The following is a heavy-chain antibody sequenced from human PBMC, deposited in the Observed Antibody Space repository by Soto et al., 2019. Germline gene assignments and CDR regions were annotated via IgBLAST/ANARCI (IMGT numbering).Heavy chain of an antibody. CDR3: ASLWFGELLAKFDP. V-gene: IGHV3-21*01. D-gene: IGHD3-10*01. CDR1: GFTFSSYS. J-gene: IGHJ5*02. CDR2: ISSSSSYI. Sequence: GGSLRLSCAASGFTFSSYSMNWVRQAPGKGLEWVSSISSSSSYIYYADSVKGRFTISRDNAKNSLYLQMNSLRAEDTAVYYCASLWFGELLAKFDPWGQGTLLTVSS.